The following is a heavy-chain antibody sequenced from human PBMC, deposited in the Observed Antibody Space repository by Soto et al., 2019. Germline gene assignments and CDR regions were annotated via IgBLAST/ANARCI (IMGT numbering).Heavy chain of an antibody. CDR2: ISTYNGNT. V-gene: IGHV1-18*01. J-gene: IGHJ4*02. CDR3: ARGPTDYYDKSGDYCLDY. Sequence: QVQLVQSGAEVKKPGASVMVSCKGSGYSFITYGMSWVRQAPGQGLEWVGWISTYNGNTKYVESLQGRVTMTIDTTTSTAYMELRSLRSDDTAVYYCARGPTDYYDKSGDYCLDYWGQGTLVTVSP. D-gene: IGHD3-22*01. CDR1: GYSFITYG.